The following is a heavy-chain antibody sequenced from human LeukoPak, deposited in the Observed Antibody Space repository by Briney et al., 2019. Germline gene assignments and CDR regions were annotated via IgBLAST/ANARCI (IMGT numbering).Heavy chain of an antibody. J-gene: IGHJ4*02. CDR1: GFTFSGSS. D-gene: IGHD2-15*01. CDR2: ISSSGNDK. Sequence: GGSLRLSCAASGFTFSGSSMNWVCQTPGKGLEWVSSISSSGNDKYYADSVKGRFTISRDNAKNSLYLQLNSLRAEDTAVYYCARDSVVADFDYWGQGTLVTVSS. CDR3: ARDSVVADFDY. V-gene: IGHV3-21*01.